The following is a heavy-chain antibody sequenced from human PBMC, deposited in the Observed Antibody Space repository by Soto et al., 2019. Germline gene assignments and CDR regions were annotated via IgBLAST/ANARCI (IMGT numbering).Heavy chain of an antibody. J-gene: IGHJ3*02. CDR1: GGTFSSYT. CDR3: AREDIAFDI. V-gene: IGHV1-69*08. CDR2: IIPILDIA. Sequence: QVQLVQSGAEVKKPGSSVKVSCKASGGTFSSYTISWVRQAPGQGLEWMGRIIPILDIAIYAQKLQGRVTITADKSTNTVYMELSSLRSEDTAVYYCAREDIAFDIWGQGTMVTVSS. D-gene: IGHD2-15*01.